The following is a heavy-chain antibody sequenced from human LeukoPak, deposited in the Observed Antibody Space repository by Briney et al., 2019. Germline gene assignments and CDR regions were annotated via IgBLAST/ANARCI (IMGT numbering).Heavy chain of an antibody. CDR1: GFTFSNAW. D-gene: IGHD1-26*01. CDR2: IKSKTDGGTT. CDR3: TTPHSGSYFDY. Sequence: GGSLRLSCAASGFTFSNAWMSWVRQAPGKGLEWVGRIKSKTDGGTTDYAAPVKGRFTISRDDSKNTLYLQMNSLNTEDTAVYYCTTPHSGSYFDYWGQGTLVTVSS. V-gene: IGHV3-15*01. J-gene: IGHJ4*02.